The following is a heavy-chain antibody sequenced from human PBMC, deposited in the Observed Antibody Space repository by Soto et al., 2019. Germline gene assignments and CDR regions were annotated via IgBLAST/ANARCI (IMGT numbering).Heavy chain of an antibody. Sequence: EVQLVESGGGLVQPGGSLRLSCAASGFTVSSNYMSWVRQAPGKGLEWVSVIYSGGTTYYADSVKGRFTISRDNSKNTLYLQMHRLRAEDTAVYYCARDWYSSGLRCHYYGMDVWGQGTTVTVSS. J-gene: IGHJ6*02. V-gene: IGHV3-66*01. CDR3: ARDWYSSGLRCHYYGMDV. CDR1: GFTVSSNY. CDR2: IYSGGTT. D-gene: IGHD6-25*01.